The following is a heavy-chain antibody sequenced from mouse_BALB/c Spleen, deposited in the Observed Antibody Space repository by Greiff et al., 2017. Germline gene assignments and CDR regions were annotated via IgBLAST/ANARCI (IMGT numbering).Heavy chain of an antibody. CDR2: INPYNDGT. J-gene: IGHJ1*01. V-gene: IGHV1-14*01. Sequence: VQLQQSGPELVKPGASVKMSCKASGYTFTSYVMHWVKQKPGQGLEWIGYINPYNDGTKYNEKFKGKATLTSDKSSSTAYMELSSLTSEDSAVYDCARKASYYGSSWGYFDVWGAGTTVTVSS. D-gene: IGHD1-1*01. CDR1: GYTFTSYV. CDR3: ARKASYYGSSWGYFDV.